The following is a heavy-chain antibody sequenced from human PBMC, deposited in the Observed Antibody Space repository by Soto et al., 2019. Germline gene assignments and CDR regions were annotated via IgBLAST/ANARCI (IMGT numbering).Heavy chain of an antibody. CDR2: ISSSGSTI. D-gene: IGHD3-3*02. CDR1: GFTFSDYY. Sequence: QVQLVESGGGLVKPGGSLRLACAASGFTFSDYYMSWIRQAPGKGLEWFSYISSSGSTIYYADSVKGRFTIPMDNAKNSLYLQMNSLRAEDTAVYYCASSLAYDAVDSWGQGPMVTVAS. J-gene: IGHJ3*02. V-gene: IGHV3-11*01. CDR3: ASSLAYDAVDS.